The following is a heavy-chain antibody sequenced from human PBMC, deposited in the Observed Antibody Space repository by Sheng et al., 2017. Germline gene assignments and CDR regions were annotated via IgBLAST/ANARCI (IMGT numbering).Heavy chain of an antibody. CDR1: GFTFDDYA. CDR3: TKGVDYSKYLSYFDH. V-gene: IGHV3-9*03. CDR2: ISWNSDTI. Sequence: EVQLVESGGSFVQPGRSLRLSCAASGFTFDDYAMHWVRQAPGKGLEWVSGISWNSDTIAYADSVQGRFIISRDNAKNSLYLQMDSLRTEDMALYYCTKGVDYSKYLSYFDHWGQGSLVTVSS. D-gene: IGHD4-4*01. J-gene: IGHJ4*02.